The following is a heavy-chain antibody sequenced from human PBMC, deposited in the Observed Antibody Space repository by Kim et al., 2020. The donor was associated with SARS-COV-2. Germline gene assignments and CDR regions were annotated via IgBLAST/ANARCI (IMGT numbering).Heavy chain of an antibody. Sequence: YHPSLKQRVTISLDTSKNQFSLKLSSVTAADTSVYYCARPPPSRYQPMDVWGQGTTVTVSS. D-gene: IGHD2-2*01. J-gene: IGHJ6*02. V-gene: IGHV4-61*07. CDR3: ARPPPSRYQPMDV.